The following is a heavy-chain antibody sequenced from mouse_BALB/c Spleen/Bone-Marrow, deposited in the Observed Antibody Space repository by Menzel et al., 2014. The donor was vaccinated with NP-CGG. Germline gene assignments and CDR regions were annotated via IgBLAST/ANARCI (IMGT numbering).Heavy chain of an antibody. CDR2: INPSNGRH. CDR3: TIYGYD. D-gene: IGHD1-2*01. Sequence: VKLMESGAVLVKPGASVKLSCKASGYTFTSFWMHWVKLRPGQGFEWIGEINPSNGRHNYNERFKRKATLTVDKSSSPAYIQLSSLTSEDSAVYYCTIYGYDWGRGTTLTGSS. J-gene: IGHJ2*01. CDR1: GYTFTSFW. V-gene: IGHV1S81*02.